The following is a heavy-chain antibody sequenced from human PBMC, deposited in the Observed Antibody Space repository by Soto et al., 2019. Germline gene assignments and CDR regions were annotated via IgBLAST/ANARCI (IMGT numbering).Heavy chain of an antibody. D-gene: IGHD6-13*01. V-gene: IGHV1-2*04. Sequence: ASVKVSCKASGYTFTGYYMHWVRQAPGQGLEWMGWINPNSGGTNYAQKFQGWVPMTRDTSISTAYMELSRLRSDDTAEDYCARQGIAAAGKNYYYYYGMDVWGQGTTVTVSS. CDR3: ARQGIAAAGKNYYYYYGMDV. CDR1: GYTFTGYY. J-gene: IGHJ6*02. CDR2: INPNSGGT.